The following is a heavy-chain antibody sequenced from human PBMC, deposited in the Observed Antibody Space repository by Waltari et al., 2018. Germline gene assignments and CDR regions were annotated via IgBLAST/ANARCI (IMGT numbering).Heavy chain of an antibody. CDR2: IYYSGST. CDR1: GGSISSSSYY. CDR3: ARGGSGSYSDY. D-gene: IGHD3-10*01. V-gene: IGHV4-39*07. J-gene: IGHJ4*02. Sequence: QLQLQESGPGLVKPSETLSLTCTVPGGSISSSSYYWGWIRQPPGKGLEWIGSIYYSGSTYYNPSLKSRVTISVDTSKNQFSLKLSSGTAADTAVYYCARGGSGSYSDYWGQGTLVTVSS.